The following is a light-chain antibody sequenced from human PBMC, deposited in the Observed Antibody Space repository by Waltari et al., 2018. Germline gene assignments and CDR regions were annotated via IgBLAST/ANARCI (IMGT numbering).Light chain of an antibody. Sequence: AIQLTQSPSSLSASVGDRVTITCRASQGIASDLDWYQQKAGKPPKLLISHVSTLESGVPSRFSGSGSGTDFTLTISSLQPEDSATYFCQHFYDYPYTFGQGTKLQIK. J-gene: IGKJ2*01. CDR1: QGIASD. CDR3: QHFYDYPYT. CDR2: HVS. V-gene: IGKV1D-13*01.